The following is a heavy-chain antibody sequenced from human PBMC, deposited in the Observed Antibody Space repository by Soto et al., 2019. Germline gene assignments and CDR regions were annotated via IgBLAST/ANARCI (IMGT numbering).Heavy chain of an antibody. D-gene: IGHD3-16*01. CDR3: ARDHAYRAYWAFDN. J-gene: IGHJ4*02. CDR2: IYHGGNI. Sequence: PEETLSLTCAVSGDSINTTDWWNWVRQSPGKGLEWIGEIYHGGNIYYNPSLKSRVTISMDKSKNQFSLNLFYVTAADTAVYYCARDHAYRAYWAFDNWGQGALVTVSS. CDR1: GDSINTTDW. V-gene: IGHV4-4*02.